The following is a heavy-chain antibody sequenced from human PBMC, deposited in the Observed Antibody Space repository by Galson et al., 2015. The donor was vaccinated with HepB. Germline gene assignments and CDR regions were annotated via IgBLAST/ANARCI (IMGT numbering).Heavy chain of an antibody. J-gene: IGHJ3*02. Sequence: LSLTCTVSGGSIRSSSYYWGWIRQPPGKGLEWIGSIYYSGSTYYNPSLKSRVTISVDTSKNQFSLKLSSVTAADTAVYYCAAGPNDAFDIWGQGTMVTVSS. CDR2: IYYSGST. CDR1: GGSIRSSSYY. V-gene: IGHV4-39*07. D-gene: IGHD6-13*01. CDR3: AAGPNDAFDI.